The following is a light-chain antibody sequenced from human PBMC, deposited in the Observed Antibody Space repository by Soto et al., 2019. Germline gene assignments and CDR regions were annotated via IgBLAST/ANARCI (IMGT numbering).Light chain of an antibody. CDR3: SSYTSSSPLYV. V-gene: IGLV2-14*01. J-gene: IGLJ1*01. Sequence: QSALTQPASVSGSPGQSITISCTGTSSDVGGYSYVSWYQQHPDKAPKLIIFDVSNRPSGVSDRFSGSKSGNTASLTISGLQAEDEADYYCSSYTSSSPLYVFGTGTQLTVL. CDR2: DVS. CDR1: SSDVGGYSY.